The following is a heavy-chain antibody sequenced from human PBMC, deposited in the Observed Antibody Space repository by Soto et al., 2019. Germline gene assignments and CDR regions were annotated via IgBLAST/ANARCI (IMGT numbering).Heavy chain of an antibody. CDR1: GFTVSSNY. D-gene: IGHD3-10*01. CDR2: IYSGGST. J-gene: IGHJ6*02. V-gene: IGHV3-66*01. CDR3: ARIERFGEFANYYCYYGMDV. Sequence: GGSLRLSCAASGFTVSSNYMSWVRQAPGKGLDWVSVIYSGGSTYYADSVKGRFTISRDNSKNTLYLQMNSLRAEDTAVYYCARIERFGEFANYYCYYGMDVWGQGTTVTVSS.